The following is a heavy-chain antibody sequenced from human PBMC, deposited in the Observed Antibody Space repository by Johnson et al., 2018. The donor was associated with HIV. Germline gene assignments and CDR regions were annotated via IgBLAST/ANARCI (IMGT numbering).Heavy chain of an antibody. V-gene: IGHV3-20*04. D-gene: IGHD1-26*01. CDR3: AKDLFTEREDDVFDV. CDR2: INWNGGRT. J-gene: IGHJ3*01. Sequence: VQLVESGGGVVRPGGSLRLSCTVAGFRFDDYGMSWVRHAPGKGLEWISTINWNGGRTGYVDSLKGRFTISRDNSKNTLYLQMNSLRAEYTAVYYCAKDLFTEREDDVFDVWGQGTMVTVSS. CDR1: GFRFDDYG.